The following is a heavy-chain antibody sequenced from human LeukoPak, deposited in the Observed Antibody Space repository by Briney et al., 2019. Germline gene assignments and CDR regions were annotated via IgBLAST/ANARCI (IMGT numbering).Heavy chain of an antibody. Sequence: QASETLSLTCAVYGGSFSGYYWSWIRQPPGKGLEWVSFIYSDNTHYSDSVKGRFTISRDNSKNTLYLQMNSLRAEDTAVYYCARRAGAYSHPYDYWGQGTLVTVSS. D-gene: IGHD4/OR15-4a*01. CDR1: GGSFSGYY. V-gene: IGHV3-53*01. CDR2: IYSDNT. J-gene: IGHJ4*02. CDR3: ARRAGAYSHPYDY.